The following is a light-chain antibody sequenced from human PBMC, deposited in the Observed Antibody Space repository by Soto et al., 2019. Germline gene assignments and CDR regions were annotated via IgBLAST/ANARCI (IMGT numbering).Light chain of an antibody. Sequence: QSVLTQPASVSGSPGQSITISCTGTSSDVGGYNYVSWYQQHPGKAPKLMIYEDNNRPSGVSNRFSGSKSGNTASLTISGLQAEDEADYYCGSSTGSRTGVFGTGTKVTVL. CDR3: GSSTGSRTGV. CDR1: SSDVGGYNY. J-gene: IGLJ1*01. V-gene: IGLV2-14*01. CDR2: EDN.